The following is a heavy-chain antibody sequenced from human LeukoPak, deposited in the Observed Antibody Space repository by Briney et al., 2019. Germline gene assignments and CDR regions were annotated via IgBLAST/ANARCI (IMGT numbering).Heavy chain of an antibody. Sequence: PSETLSLTCTVSGGSISSYYWSWIRQPPGKGLEWNGYIYTSGSTNYNPSLKSRVTISVDTSKNQFSLKLSSVTAADTAVYYCARGLNSRTDAFDIWGQGTMVTVSS. CDR3: ARGLNSRTDAFDI. CDR1: GGSISSYY. CDR2: IYTSGST. J-gene: IGHJ3*02. V-gene: IGHV4-4*09. D-gene: IGHD2/OR15-2a*01.